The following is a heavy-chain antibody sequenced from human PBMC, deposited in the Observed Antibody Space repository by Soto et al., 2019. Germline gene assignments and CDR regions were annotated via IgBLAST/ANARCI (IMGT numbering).Heavy chain of an antibody. J-gene: IGHJ4*02. CDR1: GDSINNRSYY. CDR3: ARQRTSVVTQAYFDS. D-gene: IGHD2-21*02. CDR2: IYYSGST. Sequence: ETLSLTCTVTGDSINNRSYYWGWIRQPPGKGLEWIGSIYYSGSTYNNPSLRSRVSMSVDTSKNQFSLKLRSVTAADTALYYCARQRTSVVTQAYFDSWGQGSLVTVSS. V-gene: IGHV4-39*01.